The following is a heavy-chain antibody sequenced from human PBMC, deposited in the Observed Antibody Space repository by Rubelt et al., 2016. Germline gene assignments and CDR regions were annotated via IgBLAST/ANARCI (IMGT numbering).Heavy chain of an antibody. CDR1: GFTFTNFW. V-gene: IGHV3-7*01. CDR2: ITHDGNGQ. D-gene: IGHD3-16*01. Sequence: EVRLVESGGGLVQPGGSLRLSCAASGFTFTNFWIEWVRQAPGKGLEWVASITHDGNGQFYADSVRGRFTVSRDNAKNSRSLQMDSRGVEETAVYYCACDALSWGQGARVTVSS. J-gene: IGHJ5*02. CDR3: ACDALS.